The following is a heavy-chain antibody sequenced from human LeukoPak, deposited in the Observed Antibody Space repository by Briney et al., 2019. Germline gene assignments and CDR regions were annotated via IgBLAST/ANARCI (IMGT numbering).Heavy chain of an antibody. J-gene: IGHJ5*02. CDR2: ISGRSSYI. D-gene: IGHD2/OR15-2a*01. CDR3: ARGSDTTGLGGWFDP. V-gene: IGHV3-21*06. CDR1: GFTFSSYS. Sequence: GGSLRLSCAASGFTFSSYSMNWVRQAPGKGLEWVSSISGRSSYIYYADSVKGRFTISRDNAKNSLSLQVNSLRAEDTAVYYCARGSDTTGLGGWFDPWGQGTLVTVSS.